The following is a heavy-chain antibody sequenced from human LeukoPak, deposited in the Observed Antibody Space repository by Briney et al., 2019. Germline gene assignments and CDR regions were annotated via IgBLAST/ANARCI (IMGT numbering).Heavy chain of an antibody. CDR3: AKDPNDYCDYLAFDI. Sequence: GGSLRLSCAASGFTFSSYGMHWVRQAPGKGLEWVAFIRYDGSNKYYADSVKGRFTISRDNSKNTLYLQMNSLRAEDTAVYYCAKDPNDYCDYLAFDIWGQGTMVTVSS. V-gene: IGHV3-30*02. D-gene: IGHD4-17*01. J-gene: IGHJ3*02. CDR1: GFTFSSYG. CDR2: IRYDGSNK.